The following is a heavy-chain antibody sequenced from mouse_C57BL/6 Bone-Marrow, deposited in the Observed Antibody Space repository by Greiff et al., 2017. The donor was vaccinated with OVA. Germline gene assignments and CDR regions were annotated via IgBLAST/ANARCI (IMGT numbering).Heavy chain of an antibody. D-gene: IGHD1-1*01. Sequence: EVQGVESGGGLVQPGGSMKLSCAASGFTFSDAWMDWVRQSPEKGLEWVAEIRNKANNHATYYAESVKGRFTISRDDSKSSVYLQMNSLRAEDTGIYYCTLYYYGSSWDYFDYWGQGTTLTVSS. J-gene: IGHJ2*01. CDR2: IRNKANNHAT. V-gene: IGHV6-6*01. CDR1: GFTFSDAW. CDR3: TLYYYGSSWDYFDY.